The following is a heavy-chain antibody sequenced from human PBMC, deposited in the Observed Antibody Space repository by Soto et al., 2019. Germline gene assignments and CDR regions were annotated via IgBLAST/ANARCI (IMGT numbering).Heavy chain of an antibody. Sequence: PSETLSLTCTVSGASVSTGYWSWLRQPPGKGLEWIGFMYYSGSFNYNPSLTSRVTISVDTSENQFFLKVTSVTADDTAVYYCGRSYYDSTRFAVDPWSQGTLVPVSS. D-gene: IGHD3-22*01. CDR3: GRSYYDSTRFAVDP. V-gene: IGHV4-59*02. J-gene: IGHJ5*02. CDR1: GASVSTGY. CDR2: MYYSGSF.